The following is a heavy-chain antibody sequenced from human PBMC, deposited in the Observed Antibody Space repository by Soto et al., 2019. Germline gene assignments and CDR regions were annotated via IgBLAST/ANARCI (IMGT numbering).Heavy chain of an antibody. J-gene: IGHJ3*02. Sequence: EVQLVESGGGLVKPGGSLRLSCAASGFTFSSYSMNWVRQAPGKGLEWVSSISSSRSYIYYADSVKDRFTISRDNAKNSLYLQMNSLGAEDTAVYYCARDGSGYDWRAFDIWGQGTMVTVSS. D-gene: IGHD5-12*01. CDR3: ARDGSGYDWRAFDI. CDR1: GFTFSSYS. V-gene: IGHV3-21*01. CDR2: ISSSRSYI.